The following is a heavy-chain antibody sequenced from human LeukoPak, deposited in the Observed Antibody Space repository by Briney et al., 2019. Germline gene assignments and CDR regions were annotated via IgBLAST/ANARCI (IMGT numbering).Heavy chain of an antibody. V-gene: IGHV3-23*01. CDR2: ISGSGGST. Sequence: GGSLRLSCAASGFTFSSYAMSWVRQAPGKGLEWVSAISGSGGSTYYADSVKGRFTISRDSSKNALYLQMNSLRAEDTAVYYCAKDYGDYRDAFDIWGQGTMVTVSS. D-gene: IGHD4-17*01. J-gene: IGHJ3*02. CDR1: GFTFSSYA. CDR3: AKDYGDYRDAFDI.